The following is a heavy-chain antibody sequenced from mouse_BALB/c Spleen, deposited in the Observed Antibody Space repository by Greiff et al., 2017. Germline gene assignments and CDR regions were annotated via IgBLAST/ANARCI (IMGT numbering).Heavy chain of an antibody. D-gene: IGHD1-2*01. CDR3: ARSPLRQTLLDY. CDR1: GYTFTDYA. J-gene: IGHJ2*01. CDR2: ISTYYGDA. V-gene: IGHV1S137*01. Sequence: QVQLQQSGAELVRPGVSVKISCKGSGYTFTDYAMHWVKQSHAKSLEWIGVISTYYGDASYNQKFKGKATMTVDKSSSTAYMELARLTSEDSAIYYCARSPLRQTLLDYWGQGTTLTVSS.